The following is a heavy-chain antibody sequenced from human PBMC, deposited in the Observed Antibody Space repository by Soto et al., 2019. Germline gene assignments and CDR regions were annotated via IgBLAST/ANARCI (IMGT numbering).Heavy chain of an antibody. D-gene: IGHD2-15*01. CDR2: INPISGGT. V-gene: IGHV1-2*02. Sequence: ASVKVSCKTSGYTFTGHHIHWVRQAPGQGLEWMGWINPISGGTKYREKFQGRVSITRDKSSSTAYMELSSLTSDDSAVYYCAKDGRHCSGGSCPQGHWGQGTLVTVS. J-gene: IGHJ4*02. CDR3: AKDGRHCSGGSCPQGH. CDR1: GYTFTGHH.